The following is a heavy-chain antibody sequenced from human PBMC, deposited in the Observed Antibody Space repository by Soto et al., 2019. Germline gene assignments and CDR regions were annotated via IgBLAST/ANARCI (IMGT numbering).Heavy chain of an antibody. Sequence: GGPLRLSCAASGFTFSSYCMHRLRQAPGKELEWVAVIWYDGSNKYYADSVKGRFTISRDNSKNTLYLQMNSLRAEDTAVYYCARDAAWYSSGWPDEYYFDYWGQGTLVTVSS. D-gene: IGHD6-19*01. CDR2: IWYDGSNK. CDR3: ARDAAWYSSGWPDEYYFDY. CDR1: GFTFSSYC. J-gene: IGHJ4*02. V-gene: IGHV3-33*01.